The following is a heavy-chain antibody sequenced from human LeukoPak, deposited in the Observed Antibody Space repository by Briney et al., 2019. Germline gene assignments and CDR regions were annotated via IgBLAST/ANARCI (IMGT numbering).Heavy chain of an antibody. CDR3: ATSVDYGDLPRFDY. V-gene: IGHV1-46*01. CDR1: GYTFTSYR. Sequence: GASVKVSCKASGYTFTSYRISWVRQAPGQGLECMGIINPSGGSTSYAQKFQGRVTMTRDTSTSTVYMELSSLRSEDTAVYYCATSVDYGDLPRFDYWGQGTLVTVSS. CDR2: INPSGGST. J-gene: IGHJ4*02. D-gene: IGHD4-17*01.